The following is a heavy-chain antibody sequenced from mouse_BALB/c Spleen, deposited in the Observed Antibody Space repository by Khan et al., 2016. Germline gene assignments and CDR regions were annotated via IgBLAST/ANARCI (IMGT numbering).Heavy chain of an antibody. CDR1: GYTFTSYW. V-gene: IGHV1-87*01. CDR3: ASYYGSSYYYFDY. D-gene: IGHD1-1*01. CDR2: IYPGDGDT. Sequence: QVRLQQSGAELARPGASVKLSCKASGYTFTSYWMQWVKQRPGQGLEWIGAIYPGDGDTRYTQKFKGKATLTADKSSSTAYMQLSSLASEDSAIYYCASYYGSSYYYFDYWDQGTTLTVSS. J-gene: IGHJ2*01.